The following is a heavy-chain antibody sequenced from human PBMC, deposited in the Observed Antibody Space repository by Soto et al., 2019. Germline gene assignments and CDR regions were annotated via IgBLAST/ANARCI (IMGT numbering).Heavy chain of an antibody. CDR1: GYIFTAYY. J-gene: IGHJ4*02. CDR3: ARDVAGDDYFDY. CDR2: INPDSGGT. D-gene: IGHD6-19*01. Sequence: ASVKVSCKASGYIFTAYYMHWVRQAPGQGPEWMGWINPDSGGTSYAPKFQGRVTMTRDTSSSTVYMELRRLRSDDTALYYCARDVAGDDYFDYWGQGTLVTVSS. V-gene: IGHV1-2*02.